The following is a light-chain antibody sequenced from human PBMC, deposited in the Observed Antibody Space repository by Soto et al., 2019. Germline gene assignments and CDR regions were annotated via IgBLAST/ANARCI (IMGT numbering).Light chain of an antibody. Sequence: SYELTQPPSVSVSPGQTASITCSGDKLGDKYACWYQQKPGQSPVLVIYQDSKRPSGIPERFSGSKSGNTASLTISGLQTEDEADYYCSSYTSGSTYVFGTGTKLTVL. CDR1: KLGDKY. CDR2: QDS. J-gene: IGLJ1*01. CDR3: SSYTSGSTYV. V-gene: IGLV3-1*01.